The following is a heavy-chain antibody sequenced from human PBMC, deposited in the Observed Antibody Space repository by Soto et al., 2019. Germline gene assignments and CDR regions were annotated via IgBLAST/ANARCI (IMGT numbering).Heavy chain of an antibody. Sequence: EVQLVESGGGLVKPGGSLRLSCAASGFTFSNAWMSWVRQAPGKGLEWVGRIKSKTDGGTTDYAAPVKGRFTISRDDSIHTLYLQMIRLKTEDTAVYYCNTNIMNLRGYFEFWSGSRRAYYFYNMDVWGKGTTVTVSS. D-gene: IGHD3-3*01. CDR1: GFTFSNAW. J-gene: IGHJ6*03. CDR2: IKSKTDGGTT. V-gene: IGHV3-15*01. CDR3: NTNIMNLRGYFEFWSGSRRAYYFYNMDV.